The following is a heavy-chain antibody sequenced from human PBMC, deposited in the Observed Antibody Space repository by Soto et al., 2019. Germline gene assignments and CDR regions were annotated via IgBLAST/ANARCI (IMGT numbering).Heavy chain of an antibody. CDR3: ARIKWGLNYYNGMDV. D-gene: IGHD1-26*01. Sequence: QVQLVQSGAEVKKSGAPVKVSCKPSGYSFSDYFIQWVRQAPGQGLEWVAWINPKTAATNYAKKFQGRVSLTWDTSSTTAYMELTRLRPDDTAVYYCARIKWGLNYYNGMDVWGQGTTVIVSS. CDR2: INPKTAAT. V-gene: IGHV1-2*02. J-gene: IGHJ6*02. CDR1: GYSFSDYF.